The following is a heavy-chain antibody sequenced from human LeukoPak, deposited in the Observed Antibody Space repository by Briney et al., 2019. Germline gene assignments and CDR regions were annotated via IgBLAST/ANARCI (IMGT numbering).Heavy chain of an antibody. CDR2: ISSSSSYI. V-gene: IGHV3-21*01. CDR1: GFTFSSYA. CDR3: ARELRLGGLKN. D-gene: IGHD3-16*01. Sequence: SGGSLRLSCAASGFTFSSYAMSWVRQAPGKGLEWVSSISSSSSYIYYADSVKGRFTISRDNAKNSLYLQMNSLRSEGTAVYYCARELRLGGLKNWGQGTLVTVSS. J-gene: IGHJ4*02.